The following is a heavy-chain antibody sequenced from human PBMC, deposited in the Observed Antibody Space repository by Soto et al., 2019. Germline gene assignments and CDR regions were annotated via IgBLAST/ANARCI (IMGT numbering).Heavy chain of an antibody. CDR3: ARHKITFGGVIPPRAFDI. CDR1: GYSFTSYW. CDR2: IYPGDSDT. J-gene: IGHJ3*02. D-gene: IGHD3-16*02. V-gene: IGHV5-51*01. Sequence: GESLKISCKGSGYSFTSYWIGWVRQMPGKGLEWMGIIYPGDSDTRYSPSFQGQVTISADKSISTAYLQWSSLKASDTAMYYCARHKITFGGVIPPRAFDIWGQGTMVTVSS.